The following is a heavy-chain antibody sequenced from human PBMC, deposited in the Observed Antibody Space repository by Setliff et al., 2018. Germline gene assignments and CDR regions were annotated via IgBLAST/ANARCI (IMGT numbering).Heavy chain of an antibody. CDR2: INPNIGDT. Sequence: ASVKVSCKTSACTFSGYDIHWVRQAPGQGLQWMGWINPNIGDTNYAQKFQGRVTMTRDTSIKTAYLGVNGLTSDDTAVYYCATIYGYNSLAWYPDHWGRGTLVTVSS. CDR3: ATIYGYNSLAWYPDH. CDR1: ACTFSGYD. J-gene: IGHJ2*01. D-gene: IGHD5-18*01. V-gene: IGHV1-2*02.